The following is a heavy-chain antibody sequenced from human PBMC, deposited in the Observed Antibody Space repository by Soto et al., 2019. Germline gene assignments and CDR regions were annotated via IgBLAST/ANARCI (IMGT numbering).Heavy chain of an antibody. Sequence: QVHLVQSGAAVKEPGSSVKISCKTSGGTLTSYAINWVRQAPGQGLEWMGGIIPIFETANSTQRFQDRVTITAGESTNTAYMELSSLGYDDTAVYYCARLRAEWKKKVKSGHWFDHWGQGTLVTVSS. CDR3: ARLRAEWKKKVKSGHWFDH. J-gene: IGHJ5*02. V-gene: IGHV1-69*12. D-gene: IGHD3-3*01. CDR1: GGTLTSYA. CDR2: IIPIFETA.